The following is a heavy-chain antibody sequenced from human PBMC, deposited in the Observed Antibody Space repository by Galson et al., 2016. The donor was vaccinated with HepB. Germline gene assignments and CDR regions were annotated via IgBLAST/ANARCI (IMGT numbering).Heavy chain of an antibody. D-gene: IGHD4-23*01. CDR3: AGEPPLMGTPSGIGAFDI. J-gene: IGHJ3*02. V-gene: IGHV1-46*01. CDR1: GDTSTSQY. Sequence: VTVSCKAPGDTSTSQYIHWVRQAPGQGLEWMGVFRLRGGWATYATTLQGRVTMTRDTSTTTVDMELSRLTSDDTAVYYCAGEPPLMGTPSGIGAFDIWGQGTMVTVSS. CDR2: FRLRGGWA.